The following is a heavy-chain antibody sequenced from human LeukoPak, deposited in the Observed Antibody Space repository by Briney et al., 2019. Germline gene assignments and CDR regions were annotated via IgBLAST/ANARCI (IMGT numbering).Heavy chain of an antibody. CDR2: IYYSGST. Sequence: SETLSLTCTVSGGSISSYYWGWIRQAPGKGLEWIGSIYYSGSTYYNPSLKSRVTISVDTSKNQFSLRLSSVTAADTAMYYCXXXXXXXGGRTHPYFFNFWGQGILVTVSS. V-gene: IGHV4-39*07. J-gene: IGHJ4*02. CDR1: GGSISSYY. CDR3: XXXXXXXGGRTHPYFFNF.